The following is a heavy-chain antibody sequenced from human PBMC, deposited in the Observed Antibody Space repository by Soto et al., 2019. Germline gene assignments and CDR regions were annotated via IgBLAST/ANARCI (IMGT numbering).Heavy chain of an antibody. Sequence: QVQLVQSGAEVKKPGASVKVSCKASGYTFTGYYMHWVRQAPGQGLEWMGWINPNSGGTNYAQKFPGWVTMTRDTSISTAYMELSRLRSDDTAVYYCARGTDTWNDVVSGWFDPWGQGTLVTVSS. CDR3: ARGTDTWNDVVSGWFDP. J-gene: IGHJ5*02. D-gene: IGHD1-1*01. V-gene: IGHV1-2*04. CDR2: INPNSGGT. CDR1: GYTFTGYY.